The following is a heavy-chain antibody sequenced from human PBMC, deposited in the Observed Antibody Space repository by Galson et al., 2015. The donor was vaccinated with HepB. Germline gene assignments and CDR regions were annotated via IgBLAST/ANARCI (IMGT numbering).Heavy chain of an antibody. Sequence: SLRLSCAASGFIFSGSNLHWVRQASGKGLEWVGRIRRKGGNYATEYAPSMKGRFSIYRDDSKNTAYMNMISLKTEDTSVYYCTGHTSVQCMLIHHYWYFDLWGRGSLVTVAA. D-gene: IGHD2-8*01. CDR1: GFIFSGSN. J-gene: IGHJ2*01. CDR3: TGHTSVQCMLIHHYWYFDL. V-gene: IGHV3-73*01. CDR2: IRRKGGNYAT.